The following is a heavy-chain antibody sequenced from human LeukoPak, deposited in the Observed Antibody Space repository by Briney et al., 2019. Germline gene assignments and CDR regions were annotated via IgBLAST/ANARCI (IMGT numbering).Heavy chain of an antibody. D-gene: IGHD2-2*01. CDR1: GYTFSNFG. Sequence: ASVKVSCKASGYTFSNFGITWVRQAPGQGVEWMGWISAHNGNTNYAKKLQGRVTMTTDTSTNTAYMELRSLRSDDTAVYFCARDGEFCTSTTCYLWFDPWGQGTLVTVSS. J-gene: IGHJ5*02. CDR3: ARDGEFCTSTTCYLWFDP. CDR2: ISAHNGNT. V-gene: IGHV1-18*04.